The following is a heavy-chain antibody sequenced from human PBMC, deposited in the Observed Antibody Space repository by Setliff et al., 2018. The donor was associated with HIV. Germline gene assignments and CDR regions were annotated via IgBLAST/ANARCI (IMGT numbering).Heavy chain of an antibody. V-gene: IGHV4-39*07. CDR3: ARVPTCGCYVRRHYTNEYLYH. CDR2: IYYSGNT. CDR1: GGSIKSSSYY. D-gene: IGHD3-3*01. J-gene: IGHJ1*01. Sequence: SETLSLTCTVSGGSIKSSSYYWGWIRQPPGKGLEWIGSIYYSGNTYYNPSLKSRVTISEDTSKNQFSLRLTSVTAADTAIYYCARVPTCGCYVRRHYTNEYLYHWGQGTLVTVSS.